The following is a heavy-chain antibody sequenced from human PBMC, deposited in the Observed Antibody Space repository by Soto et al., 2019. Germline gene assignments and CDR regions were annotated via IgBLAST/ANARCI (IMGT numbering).Heavy chain of an antibody. CDR3: ARGHSSTYYDILTGYYATIDFDY. CDR2: ISYDGSNK. CDR1: GFTFSSYA. Sequence: PGGSLRLSCAASGFTFSSYAMHWVRQAPGKGLEWVAVISYDGSNKYYADSVKGRFTISRDNSKNTLYLQMNSLRAEDTAVYYCARGHSSTYYDILTGYYATIDFDYWGQGTLVTVSS. J-gene: IGHJ4*02. D-gene: IGHD3-9*01. V-gene: IGHV3-30-3*01.